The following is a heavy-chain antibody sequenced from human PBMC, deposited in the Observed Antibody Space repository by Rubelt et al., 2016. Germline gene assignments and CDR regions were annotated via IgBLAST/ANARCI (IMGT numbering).Heavy chain of an antibody. D-gene: IGHD3-22*01. V-gene: IGHV3-21*01. Sequence: GKGLEWVSSISSSSSYIYYADSVKGRFTISRDNAKNSLYLQMNSLRAEDTAVYYCARPRWDDNHYYGLDVWGQGTTVTVSS. J-gene: IGHJ6*02. CDR3: ARPRWDDNHYYGLDV. CDR2: ISSSSSYI.